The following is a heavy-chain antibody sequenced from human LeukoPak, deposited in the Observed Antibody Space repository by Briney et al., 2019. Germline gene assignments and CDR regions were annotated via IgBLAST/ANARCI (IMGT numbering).Heavy chain of an antibody. V-gene: IGHV4-61*09. D-gene: IGHD1-1*01. CDR3: AAFLLQQINVFDI. Sequence: PSETLSLTCTVSGGSISSVSYYWRWIREPAGKGPEWIGHIYTSGSTEYNPSLKSRVTVSVDTSKNQFSLNLSSVTAADTAVYYSAAFLLQQINVFDIWGQGTMVTVSS. CDR2: IYTSGST. CDR1: GGSISSVSYY. J-gene: IGHJ3*02.